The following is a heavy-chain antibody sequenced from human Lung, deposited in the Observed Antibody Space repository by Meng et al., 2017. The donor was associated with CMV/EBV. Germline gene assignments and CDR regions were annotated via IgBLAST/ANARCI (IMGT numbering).Heavy chain of an antibody. CDR3: ARRPMATTYWYFDL. V-gene: IGHV5-51*01. CDR2: IYPGDSDT. D-gene: IGHD5-24*01. CDR1: GYSFTSYW. J-gene: IGHJ2*01. Sequence: GEXXKISCKGSGYSFTSYWIGWVRQMPGKGLECMGIIYPGDSDTRYSPSFQGQVTISADKSISTAYLQWSSLKASDTAMYYCARRPMATTYWYFDLWGRGTXVTVSS.